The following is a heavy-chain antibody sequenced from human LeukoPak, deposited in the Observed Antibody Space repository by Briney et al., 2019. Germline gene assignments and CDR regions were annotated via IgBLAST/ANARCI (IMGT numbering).Heavy chain of an antibody. D-gene: IGHD4-23*01. J-gene: IGHJ5*02. Sequence: GRSLRLSCAASGFTFSSYGFHWVRQAPGEGLEWVALIWYDGSYKYYSDSVKGRFTISRDNSKNTLSLQLNSLRAEDTAVYYCARFGTSSGTVITRNNWFDPWGQGTVVTVSS. CDR1: GFTFSSYG. CDR3: ARFGTSSGTVITRNNWFDP. CDR2: IWYDGSYK. V-gene: IGHV3-33*01.